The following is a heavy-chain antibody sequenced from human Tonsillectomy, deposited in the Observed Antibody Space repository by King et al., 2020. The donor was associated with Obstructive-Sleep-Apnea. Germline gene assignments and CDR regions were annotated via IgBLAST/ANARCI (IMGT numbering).Heavy chain of an antibody. CDR1: GGYISSSY. J-gene: IGHJ4*01. CDR2: IYYSDST. D-gene: IGHD3/OR15-3a*01. V-gene: IGHV4-59*08. Sequence: VQLQESGPGLVKPSETLSLTCTVSGGYISSSYWSWIRQPPGKGLEWIGYIYYSDSTKFAPSIKSRATISVDTSKSQFSLRLTSVPAADTAVYYCARRDWGAFKYFDSWGPGILVTVSS. CDR3: ARRDWGAFKYFDS.